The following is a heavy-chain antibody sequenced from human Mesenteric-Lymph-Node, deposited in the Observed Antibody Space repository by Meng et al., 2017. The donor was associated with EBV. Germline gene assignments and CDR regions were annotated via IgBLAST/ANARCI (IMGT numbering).Heavy chain of an antibody. V-gene: IGHV1-69*06. CDR3: AVYYDFWSGYYTGADY. CDR1: GGTLSRYS. J-gene: IGHJ4*02. CDR2: IIPIFGTT. D-gene: IGHD3-3*01. Sequence: QVQLVQSGAEVKKPGSSVRVSCRASGGTLSRYSISWVRQAPGQGLEWMGGIIPIFGTTKYTQNFHDRVTITADKSTTTVYMELRGLRSEDTAVYYCAVYYDFWSGYYTGADYWGQGTLVTVSS.